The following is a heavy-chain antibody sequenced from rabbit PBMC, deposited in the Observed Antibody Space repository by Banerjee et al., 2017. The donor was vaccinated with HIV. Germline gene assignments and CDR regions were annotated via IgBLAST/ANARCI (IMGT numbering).Heavy chain of an antibody. CDR3: ARDVADSSDRMAFSL. D-gene: IGHD8-1*01. Sequence: QSLEESGGDLVKPEGSLTLTCTASGFSFSSSYHMCWVRQAPGKGLEWIACIYAGSSGSTYYASWAKGRFTISKTSSTTVTLQMTSLTAADTATYFCARDVADSSDRMAFSLWGPGTLVTVS. V-gene: IGHV1S40*01. J-gene: IGHJ6*01. CDR1: GFSFSSSYH. CDR2: IYAGSSGST.